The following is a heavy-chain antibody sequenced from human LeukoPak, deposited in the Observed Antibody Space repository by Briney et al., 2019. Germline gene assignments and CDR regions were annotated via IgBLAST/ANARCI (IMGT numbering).Heavy chain of an antibody. J-gene: IGHJ3*02. CDR1: GYTFTSYG. V-gene: IGHV1-18*01. Sequence: ASVKVSCKASGYTFTSYGISGVRQAPGQGLEWMGWISAYNGNTNYAQKLQGRVTMTTDTSTSTAYMELRSLRSDDTAVYYCAREGDYYGSGRSFDIWGQGTMVTVSS. CDR2: ISAYNGNT. D-gene: IGHD3-10*01. CDR3: AREGDYYGSGRSFDI.